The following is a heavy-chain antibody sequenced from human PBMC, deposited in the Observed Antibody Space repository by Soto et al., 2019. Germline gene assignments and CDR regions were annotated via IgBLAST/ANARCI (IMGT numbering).Heavy chain of an antibody. CDR1: GYTFTSYA. CDR2: INAGNGNT. Sequence: GASVKVSCKASGYTFTSYAMHWVRQAPGQRLEWMGWINAGNGNTKYSHKFQGRVTITRDTSASTAYMELSSLRSEDTAVYYCARFAGYCSSTSCYRRYYYYYGMDVWGQGTTVTVSS. D-gene: IGHD2-2*02. J-gene: IGHJ6*02. V-gene: IGHV1-3*01. CDR3: ARFAGYCSSTSCYRRYYYYYGMDV.